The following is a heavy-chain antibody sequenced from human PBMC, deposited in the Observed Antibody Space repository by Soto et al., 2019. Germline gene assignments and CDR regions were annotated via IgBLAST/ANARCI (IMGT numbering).Heavy chain of an antibody. J-gene: IGHJ4*02. CDR2: IMSKTDGGTT. CDR1: GFTFSKAW. Sequence: GGSLRLSCATSGFTFSKAWVGWVRQAPGKGLEWVGRIMSKTDGGTTDYAAPVKGRSTISRDDSKSTLYLQMNSLKTEDTAFYYGTTDSVMSPYSFDYWGQGTLVTVSS. CDR3: TTDSVMSPYSFDY. V-gene: IGHV3-15*01. D-gene: IGHD1-26*01.